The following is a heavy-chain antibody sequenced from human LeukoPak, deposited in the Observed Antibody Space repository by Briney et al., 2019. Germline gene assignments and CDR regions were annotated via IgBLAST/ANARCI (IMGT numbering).Heavy chain of an antibody. V-gene: IGHV3-74*01. CDR3: AKENYYDSSGYYYW. D-gene: IGHD3-22*01. J-gene: IGHJ4*02. CDR2: INSDGSIT. CDR1: GFTFTTYW. Sequence: PGGSLRLSCAASGFTFTTYWMHWVRQAPGKGLVWVSHINSDGSITSYADSVKGRFTISRDNAKNTLYLQMNSLRAEDTAVYYCAKENYYDSSGYYYWWGQGTLVTVSS.